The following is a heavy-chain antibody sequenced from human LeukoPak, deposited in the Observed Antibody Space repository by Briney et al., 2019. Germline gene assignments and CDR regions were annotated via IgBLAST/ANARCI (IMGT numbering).Heavy chain of an antibody. J-gene: IGHJ6*02. CDR1: GGTFSSYA. Sequence: SVKLSCKASGGTFSSYAISWVRQAPGQGLEWMGGISPIFGTANYAQKFQGRVTITADESTSTAYMELSSLRSEDTAVYYCARVKQPSTFFYYSYGMDVWGQGTTVTVSS. D-gene: IGHD6-13*01. CDR3: ARVKQPSTFFYYSYGMDV. CDR2: ISPIFGTA. V-gene: IGHV1-69*13.